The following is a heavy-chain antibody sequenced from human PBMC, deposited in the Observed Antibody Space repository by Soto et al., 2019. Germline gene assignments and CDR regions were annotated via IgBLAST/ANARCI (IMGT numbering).Heavy chain of an antibody. CDR3: ASGATVSFGY. J-gene: IGHJ4*02. CDR2: ISSSSSTI. D-gene: IGHD4-4*01. CDR1: GFTFSSYS. V-gene: IGHV3-48*01. Sequence: EVQLVESGGGLVQPGGSLRLSCAASGFTFSSYSMNWVRQAPGKGLEWVSYISSSSSTIYYADSVKGRFTISRDNAKNSLYLQMNSLRAEDTAVYYCASGATVSFGYWGQGTLVTVSS.